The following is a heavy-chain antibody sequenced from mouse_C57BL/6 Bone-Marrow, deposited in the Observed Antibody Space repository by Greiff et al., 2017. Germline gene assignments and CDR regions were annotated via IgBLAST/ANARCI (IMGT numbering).Heavy chain of an antibody. CDR3: ARGWLPAWFAY. CDR1: GFTFSDYG. CDR2: ISSGSSTI. V-gene: IGHV5-17*01. Sequence: EVHLVESGGGLVKPGGSLKLSCAASGFTFSDYGMHWVRQAPEKGLEWVAYISSGSSTIYYADTVKGRFTISRDNAKNTRFLQMTSLRSEDTAMYYCARGWLPAWFAYWGQGTLVTVSA. J-gene: IGHJ3*01. D-gene: IGHD2-2*01.